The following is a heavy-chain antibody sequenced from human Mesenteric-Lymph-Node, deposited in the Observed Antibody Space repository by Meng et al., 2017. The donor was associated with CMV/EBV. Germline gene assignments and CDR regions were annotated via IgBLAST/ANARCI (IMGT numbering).Heavy chain of an antibody. J-gene: IGHJ6*02. CDR1: GFIFRSHA. CDR2: ISSSGSTI. V-gene: IGHV3-48*03. CDR3: ARDSPPYGMDV. Sequence: GGSLRLSCAASGFIFRSHAMSWVRQAPGKGLEWVSYISSSGSTIYYADSVKGRFTISRDNAKNSLYLQMNSLRAEDTAVYYCARDSPPYGMDVWGQGTTVTVSS.